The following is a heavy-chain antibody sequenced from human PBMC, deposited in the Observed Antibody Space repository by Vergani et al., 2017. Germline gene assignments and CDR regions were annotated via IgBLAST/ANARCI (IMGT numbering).Heavy chain of an antibody. CDR2: IYYSGST. CDR3: ARGGGEYCSSTSCSVAFDI. CDR1: GGSISSHY. Sequence: QVQLQESGPGLVKPSETLSLTCTVSGGSISSHYWSWIRQPPGKGLEWIGYIYYSGSTNYNPSLKSRVTISVDTSKNQFSLKLSSVTAADTAVYYCARGGGEYCSSTSCSVAFDIWGQGTMVTVSS. V-gene: IGHV4-59*11. D-gene: IGHD2-2*01. J-gene: IGHJ3*02.